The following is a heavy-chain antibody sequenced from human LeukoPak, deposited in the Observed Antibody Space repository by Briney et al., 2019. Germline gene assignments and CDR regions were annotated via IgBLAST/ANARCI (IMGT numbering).Heavy chain of an antibody. CDR2: ISGSGST. CDR3: EEDESLSSGSYFRPFDY. Sequence: GGTIRLSCAASGFTFYIYGISWVRQAPGKGLEWVSAISGSGSTYYADSVKGRFTISRDNSKNTVYFQMNSLRAEDTAVYYCEEDESLSSGSYFRPFDYWGLGTMVTVSS. CDR1: GFTFYIYG. D-gene: IGHD1-26*01. V-gene: IGHV3-23*01. J-gene: IGHJ4*02.